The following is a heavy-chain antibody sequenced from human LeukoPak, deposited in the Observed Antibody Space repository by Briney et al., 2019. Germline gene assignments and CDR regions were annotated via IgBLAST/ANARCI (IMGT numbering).Heavy chain of an antibody. CDR1: GYTFTGYY. CDR3: ARRIGQSKYRTASGSYYFGSGSGNDFDY. J-gene: IGHJ4*02. CDR2: INPNTGDT. Sequence: ASVKVSCKASGYTFTGYYIHWVRQAPGQGLEWMGWINPNTGDTNYAQKFQGRVTMTRDTSISTAYMELSRLRSDDTAVYYCARRIGQSKYRTASGSYYFGSGSGNDFDYWGQGTLVTVSS. V-gene: IGHV1-2*02. D-gene: IGHD3-10*01.